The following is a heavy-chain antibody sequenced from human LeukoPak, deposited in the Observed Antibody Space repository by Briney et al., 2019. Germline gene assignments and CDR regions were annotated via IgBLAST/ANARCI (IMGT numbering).Heavy chain of an antibody. CDR3: ARQDRYYFDSKGFMDV. CDR1: GGSTSSSSYY. D-gene: IGHD3-22*01. V-gene: IGHV4-39*01. Sequence: SETLSLTCAVSGGSTSSSSYYWGWIRQPPGKGLEWIGSIYYSGSTYYNPSLKSRVTISVDTSKNQFSLKLSSVTAADTAVYYCARQDRYYFDSKGFMDVWGQGTTVTVSS. CDR2: IYYSGST. J-gene: IGHJ6*02.